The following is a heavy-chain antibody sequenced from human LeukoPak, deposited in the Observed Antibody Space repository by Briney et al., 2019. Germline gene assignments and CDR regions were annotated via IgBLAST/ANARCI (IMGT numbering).Heavy chain of an antibody. CDR3: ARDSNWNRVDYYYGMDV. J-gene: IGHJ6*02. V-gene: IGHV3-30-3*01. CDR2: ISYDGSNK. Sequence: PGGSLRLSCAASGFTFSSYAMHWVRQAPGKGLEWVAVISYDGSNKYYADSVKGRFTISRDNSKNTLYLQMNSLRAEDTAVYYCARDSNWNRVDYYYGMDVWGQGTTVTVSS. CDR1: GFTFSSYA. D-gene: IGHD1-20*01.